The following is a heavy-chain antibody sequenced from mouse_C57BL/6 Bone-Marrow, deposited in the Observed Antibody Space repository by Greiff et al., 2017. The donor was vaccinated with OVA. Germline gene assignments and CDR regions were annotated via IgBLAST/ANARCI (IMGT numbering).Heavy chain of an antibody. V-gene: IGHV1-31*01. D-gene: IGHD2-4*01. CDR3: AREDYLCDY. Sequence: EVKVVESGPELVKPGASVKISCKASGYSFTGYYMHWVKQSHGNILDWIGYIYPYNGVSSYHQKFTGKATLTVDKSSSTAYMELRSLTSEDSAVYYCAREDYLCDYWGQGTTLTVSS. CDR1: GYSFTGYY. J-gene: IGHJ2*01. CDR2: IYPYNGVS.